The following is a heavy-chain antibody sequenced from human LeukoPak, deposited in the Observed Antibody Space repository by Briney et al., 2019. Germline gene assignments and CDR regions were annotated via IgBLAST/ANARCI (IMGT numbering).Heavy chain of an antibody. V-gene: IGHV3-21*04. J-gene: IGHJ6*02. CDR1: GFRFSSYC. D-gene: IGHD3-9*01. CDR2: ITNGSTYI. CDR3: ARDRDYDTVNGYSRYHGLDV. Sequence: KPGGSLRLSCAASGFRFSSYCLNWVRQAPGKGLEWVASITNGSTYIYYADSVKGRFTITRDNAKNSVYLQMDSLRAEDTAIYYCARDRDYDTVNGYSRYHGLDVWGQGTAVTVSS.